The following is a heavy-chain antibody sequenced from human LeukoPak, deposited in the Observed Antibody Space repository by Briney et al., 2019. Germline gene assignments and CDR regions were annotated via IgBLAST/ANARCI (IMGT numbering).Heavy chain of an antibody. V-gene: IGHV3-74*01. CDR3: ARAPSEIGGYYPEYFRH. CDR1: GFTFSSYW. J-gene: IGHJ1*01. Sequence: EGFLRLSCAASGFTFSSYWMHWVRQAPGKGLVWVSRSKSDGSTNYADSVKGRFTISRDNAKNTVSLQMNSLRAEDTGVYYCARAPSEIGGYYPEYFRHWGQGTLVTVSS. D-gene: IGHD3-22*01. CDR2: SKSDGST.